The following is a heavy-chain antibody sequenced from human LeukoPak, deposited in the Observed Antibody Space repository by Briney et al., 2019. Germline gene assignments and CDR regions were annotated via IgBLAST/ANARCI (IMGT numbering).Heavy chain of an antibody. Sequence: GESPKISCKGSGYSFTSYWIGWARQMPGKGLEWMGIIYPGDSDTRYSPSFQGQVTISADKSISTAYLQWSSLKASDTAMYYCARLDYDILTGYYRSPNFDYWGQGTLVTVSS. CDR3: ARLDYDILTGYYRSPNFDY. CDR1: GYSFTSYW. J-gene: IGHJ4*02. CDR2: IYPGDSDT. V-gene: IGHV5-51*01. D-gene: IGHD3-9*01.